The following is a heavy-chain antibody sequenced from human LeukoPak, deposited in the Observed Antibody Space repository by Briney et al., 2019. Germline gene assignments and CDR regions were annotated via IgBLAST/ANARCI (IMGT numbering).Heavy chain of an antibody. CDR2: ISWNSGSI. J-gene: IGHJ6*03. V-gene: IGHV3-9*01. D-gene: IGHD3-10*01. CDR1: GFTFDDYA. CDR3: AKDMGPMVRGYMDV. Sequence: PGGSLRLSCAASGFTFDDYAMHWVRQAPGKGLEWVSGISWNSGSIGYADSVKGRFTISRDNAKNSLYLQMNSLRAEDTALYYCAKDMGPMVRGYMDVWGKGTTVTVSS.